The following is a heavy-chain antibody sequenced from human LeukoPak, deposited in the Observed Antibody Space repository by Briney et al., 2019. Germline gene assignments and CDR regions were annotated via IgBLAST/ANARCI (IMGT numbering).Heavy chain of an antibody. CDR1: GFTFSHYG. Sequence: PGGSLRLSCAASGFTFSHYGMHWVRQAPGRGLEWVAVIWNDGSNKYYADSVKGRFTISRDNSKNTLYLQMNSLRAEDTAVYYCAKDAQRGFDYSNSLDYWGQGTLVTASS. D-gene: IGHD4-11*01. CDR2: IWNDGSNK. J-gene: IGHJ4*02. V-gene: IGHV3-33*06. CDR3: AKDAQRGFDYSNSLDY.